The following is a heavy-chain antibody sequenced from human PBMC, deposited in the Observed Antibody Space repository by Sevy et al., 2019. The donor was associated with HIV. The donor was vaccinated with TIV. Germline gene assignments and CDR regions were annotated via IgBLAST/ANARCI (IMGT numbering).Heavy chain of an antibody. CDR3: ARDTYYYDSSGYFIFDS. J-gene: IGHJ4*02. V-gene: IGHV1-8*01. CDR1: GYTFTSYD. CDR2: MNPNSGNT. D-gene: IGHD3-22*01. Sequence: ASVKVSCKASGYTFTSYDINWVRQATGQGLEWMGWMNPNSGNTGYAQRFQGRVTMTRNTSISTAYMELSSLRSEDTAVYYCARDTYYYDSSGYFIFDSWGQGTLVTVSS.